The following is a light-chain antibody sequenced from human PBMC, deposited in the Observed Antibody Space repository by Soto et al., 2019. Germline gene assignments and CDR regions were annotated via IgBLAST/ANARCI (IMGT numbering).Light chain of an antibody. Sequence: EIVMTQSPATLSVSPGERATLSCRASQSVSSNLAWYQQKPGQAPRLLISGASTRATGIPARFSGSGSGTEFTLTISSLQSEDFAVYYCQQYNNWPGYTFGQGTKLEIK. V-gene: IGKV3-15*01. CDR3: QQYNNWPGYT. CDR2: GAS. J-gene: IGKJ2*01. CDR1: QSVSSN.